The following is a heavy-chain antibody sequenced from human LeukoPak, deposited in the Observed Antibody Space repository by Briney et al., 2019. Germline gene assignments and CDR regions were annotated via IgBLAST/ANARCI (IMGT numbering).Heavy chain of an antibody. CDR3: ARDNLRWGTFDY. Sequence: PSQTLSLTCAVSGGSISSGGYSWSWIRQPPGKGLEWIGYIYHSGSTYYNPSLKSRVTISVDRSKNQFSLQLNSVTPEDTAVYYCARDNLRWGTFDYWGQGTLVTVSS. D-gene: IGHD3-16*01. CDR2: IYHSGST. J-gene: IGHJ4*02. V-gene: IGHV4-30-2*01. CDR1: GGSISSGGYS.